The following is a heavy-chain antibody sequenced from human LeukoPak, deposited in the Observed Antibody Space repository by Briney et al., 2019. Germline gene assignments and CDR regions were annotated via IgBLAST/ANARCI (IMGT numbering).Heavy chain of an antibody. J-gene: IGHJ6*02. D-gene: IGHD4-4*01. CDR1: GGTFSSYA. CDR2: IIPILGIA. Sequence: VASVKVSCKASGGTFSSYAISWVRQAPGQGLEWMGRIIPILGIANYAQKFQGRVTITADKSTSTAYMELSSLRSEDTAVYYCAVLNPSVTTFNYHYYGMDVWGQGTTVTVSS. V-gene: IGHV1-69*04. CDR3: AVLNPSVTTFNYHYYGMDV.